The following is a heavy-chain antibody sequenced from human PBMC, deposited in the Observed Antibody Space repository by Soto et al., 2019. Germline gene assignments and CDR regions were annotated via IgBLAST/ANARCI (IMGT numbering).Heavy chain of an antibody. J-gene: IGHJ4*02. CDR3: ARETGYSYGYVFDY. D-gene: IGHD5-18*01. CDR2: IIPVLGVG. CDR1: GGTFGNHA. Sequence: QAQLVQSGAEVKKPGSSVKVSCTASGGTFGNHAISWVRQVPGQGLEWMGGIIPVLGVGDNAQKFQGRVTITADTSTNTAYMELSSLRSEDTAHYYCARETGYSYGYVFDYWGPGTRVIVSS. V-gene: IGHV1-69*09.